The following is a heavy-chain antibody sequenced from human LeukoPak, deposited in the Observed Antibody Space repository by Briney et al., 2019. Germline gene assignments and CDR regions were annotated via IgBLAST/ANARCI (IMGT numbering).Heavy chain of an antibody. J-gene: IGHJ6*02. CDR1: GGTFSSYA. Sequence: ASVKVSCKASGGTFSSYAISWVRQAPGQGLEWMGRIIPILGIANYAQKFQGRVTITADKSTSTAYMELSSLRSEDTAVYYWARSHPTMVRGVKFYYYGMDVWGQGTTVTVSS. D-gene: IGHD3-10*01. CDR3: ARSHPTMVRGVKFYYYGMDV. CDR2: IIPILGIA. V-gene: IGHV1-69*04.